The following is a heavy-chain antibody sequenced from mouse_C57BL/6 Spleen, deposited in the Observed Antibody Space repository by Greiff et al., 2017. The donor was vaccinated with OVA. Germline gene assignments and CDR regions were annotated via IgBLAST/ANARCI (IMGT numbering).Heavy chain of an antibody. CDR1: GYTFTSYG. V-gene: IGHV1-58*01. D-gene: IGHD1-1*01. J-gene: IGHJ2*01. Sequence: VQLQQSGAELVRPGSSVKMSCKTSGYTFTSYGINWVKQRPGQGLEWIGYIYIGNGYTEYNEKFKGKATLTSDTSSSTAYMQLSSLTSEDSAIYCCARNTTVVATEYDFDYWGQGTTLTVSS. CDR3: ARNTTVVATEYDFDY. CDR2: IYIGNGYT.